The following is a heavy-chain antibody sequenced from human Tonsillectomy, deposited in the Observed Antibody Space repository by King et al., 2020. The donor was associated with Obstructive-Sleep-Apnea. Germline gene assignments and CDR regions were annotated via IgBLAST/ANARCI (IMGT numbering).Heavy chain of an antibody. J-gene: IGHJ4*02. CDR2: ITASGGGT. CDR3: AKRQLVPGYFDY. D-gene: IGHD6-6*01. CDR1: GFTFSTFA. Sequence: VQLVESGGGLIQPGGSLRLSCAASGFTFSTFAMSWVRQAPGKGLEWVSGITASGGGTFYAASVKGRFTISRDNSKNTLYLLMNSLRADDTAVYYCAKRQLVPGYFDYWGQGTPVTVSS. V-gene: IGHV3-23*04.